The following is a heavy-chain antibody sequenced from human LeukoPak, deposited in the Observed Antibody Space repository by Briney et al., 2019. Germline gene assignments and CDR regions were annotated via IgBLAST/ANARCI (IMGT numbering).Heavy chain of an antibody. CDR3: ARRGYCSGGSCLSSGYFDY. J-gene: IGHJ4*02. V-gene: IGHV5-51*01. Sequence: EESLKISCKGSGYSFTSYWIGWVRQMPGKGLEWMGIIYPGDSDTRYSPSFQGQVTISADKSISTAYLQWSSLKASDTAMYYCARRGYCSGGSCLSSGYFDYWGQGTLVTVSS. D-gene: IGHD2-15*01. CDR1: GYSFTSYW. CDR2: IYPGDSDT.